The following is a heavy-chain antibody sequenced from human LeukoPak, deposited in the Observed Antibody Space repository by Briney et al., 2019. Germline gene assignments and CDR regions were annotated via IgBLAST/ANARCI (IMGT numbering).Heavy chain of an antibody. CDR2: IYSAGST. V-gene: IGHV3-53*01. D-gene: IGHD3-10*01. CDR3: ASGGTGARKYYSDPFHY. CDR1: GFTFSSNY. J-gene: IGHJ4*02. Sequence: PGGSLRLSCAASGFTFSSNYMSWVRQAPGKGLEWVSIIYSAGSTYYADSVRGRFTISRDSSKNTVSLQMNSLRVDDTAVYFCASGGTGARKYYSDPFHYWGQGTLVTVSS.